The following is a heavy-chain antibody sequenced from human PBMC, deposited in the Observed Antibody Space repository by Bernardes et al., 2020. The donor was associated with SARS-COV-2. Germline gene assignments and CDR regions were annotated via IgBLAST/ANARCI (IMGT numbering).Heavy chain of an antibody. Sequence: ASVKVSCKVSGYTLTELSMHWVRQAPGKGLEWMGGFDPEDGETIYAQKFQGGVTMTEDTSTDTAYMELSSLRSEDTAVYYCATAPPIFGVVRNYYYYYGMDVWGQGTTVTVSS. D-gene: IGHD3-3*01. V-gene: IGHV1-24*01. CDR2: FDPEDGET. J-gene: IGHJ6*02. CDR3: ATAPPIFGVVRNYYYYYGMDV. CDR1: GYTLTELS.